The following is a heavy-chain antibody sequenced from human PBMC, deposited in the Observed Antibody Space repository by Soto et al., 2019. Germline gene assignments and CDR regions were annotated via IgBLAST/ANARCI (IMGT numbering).Heavy chain of an antibody. CDR2: VFHSGST. Sequence: KASETLSLTCAVSGGSISSGGYSWSWIRQPPGKGLEWIGYVFHSGSTYYSPSLKSRVTISIDGSKNQFSLKLTSVTAADTAVYYCVRDGTKTLRDWFDPWGQGISVTVSS. V-gene: IGHV4-30-2*01. J-gene: IGHJ5*02. CDR1: GGSISSGGYS. D-gene: IGHD1-1*01. CDR3: VRDGTKTLRDWFDP.